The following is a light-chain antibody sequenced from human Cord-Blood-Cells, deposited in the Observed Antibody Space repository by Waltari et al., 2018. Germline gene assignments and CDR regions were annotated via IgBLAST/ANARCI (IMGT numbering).Light chain of an antibody. Sequence: GTQEPSFSVSPGGTVTLTCGLSSGSVSTSYYPSWYQQTPGQAPRTLTYSTNTRSSGVPDRFSGSILGNKAALTITGAQADDESDYYCVLYMGSGISVFGGGTKLTVL. V-gene: IGLV8-61*01. CDR3: VLYMGSGISV. J-gene: IGLJ2*01. CDR1: SGSVSTSYY. CDR2: STN.